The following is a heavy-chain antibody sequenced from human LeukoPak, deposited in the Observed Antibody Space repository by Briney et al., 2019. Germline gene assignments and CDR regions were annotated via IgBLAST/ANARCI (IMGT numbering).Heavy chain of an antibody. Sequence: GASVKVSCKASGYTFTGYYLHWVRQAPGQGLEWMGRINPNSGSTNYAQKFQGRVAMTRDTSISTAYMELSRLRSDDTAVYYCARVVVAAAPDGVFSSGSVSSWFDPWGQGTLVTVSS. CDR2: INPNSGST. CDR1: GYTFTGYY. V-gene: IGHV1-2*06. D-gene: IGHD6-13*01. J-gene: IGHJ5*02. CDR3: ARVVVAAAPDGVFSSGSVSSWFDP.